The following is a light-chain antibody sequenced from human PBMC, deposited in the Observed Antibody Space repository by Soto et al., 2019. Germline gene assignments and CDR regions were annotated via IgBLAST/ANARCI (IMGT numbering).Light chain of an antibody. V-gene: IGKV3-11*01. CDR1: QSVRTY. CDR3: QQRNTWPPIT. Sequence: IVLTQSPVTLSLSPGERATLSFRASQSVRTYLAWYQVKPGQAPRLLIYDASSRASGVPARFSGSGSGTDFTLTISSIEPEDFALYYCQQRNTWPPITFGQGTRLE. J-gene: IGKJ5*01. CDR2: DAS.